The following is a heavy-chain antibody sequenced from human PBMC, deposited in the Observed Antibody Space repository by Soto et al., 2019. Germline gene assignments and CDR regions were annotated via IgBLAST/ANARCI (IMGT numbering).Heavy chain of an antibody. CDR2: VKSDGSST. CDR3: ARDSLTGFDY. CDR1: GFTFSSYW. Sequence: EVQLVQPGGGLVQPGGSLRLSCAASGFTFSSYWMHWVRHTPGKGLEWVSRVKSDGSSTDYADSVKGRFSISRDNAKNMLFLQMNSLIAEDTAVYYCARDSLTGFDYWGQGALVTVSS. V-gene: IGHV3-74*01. J-gene: IGHJ4*02.